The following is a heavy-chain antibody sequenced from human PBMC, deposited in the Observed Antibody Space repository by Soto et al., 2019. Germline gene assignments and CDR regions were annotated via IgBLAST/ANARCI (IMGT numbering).Heavy chain of an antibody. V-gene: IGHV4-31*03. CDR2: IYYSGST. CDR3: ARGKNWLDP. Sequence: SETLSLTCTVSGGSISSCVYNWSWIRQHPGKGLEWIGYIYYSGSTYYNPSLKSRVTISVDTSKNQFSLKLSSVTAADTAVYYCARGKNWLDPWGQGSLVTVSS. J-gene: IGHJ5*02. CDR1: GGSISSCVYN.